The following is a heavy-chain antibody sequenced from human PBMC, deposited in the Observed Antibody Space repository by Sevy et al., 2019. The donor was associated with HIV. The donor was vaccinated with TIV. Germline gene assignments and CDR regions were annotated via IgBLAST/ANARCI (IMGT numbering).Heavy chain of an antibody. Sequence: GGSLRLSCAASGFTFSSHEMNWVRQAPGKGLEWVSYITSSGSTMYYADSVKGRFTISRDNAKNSLYLQMNSLRAEDTAIYYCVRVFYGGNRDDAFDIWGQGTMVTVSS. D-gene: IGHD4-17*01. CDR1: GFTFSSHE. J-gene: IGHJ3*02. V-gene: IGHV3-48*03. CDR3: VRVFYGGNRDDAFDI. CDR2: ITSSGSTM.